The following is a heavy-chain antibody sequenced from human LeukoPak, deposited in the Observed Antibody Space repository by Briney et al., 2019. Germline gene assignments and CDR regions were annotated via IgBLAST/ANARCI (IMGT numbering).Heavy chain of an antibody. D-gene: IGHD5-24*01. CDR3: ARARWYSFDH. J-gene: IGHJ4*02. CDR1: GFTFSSYW. V-gene: IGHV3-7*01. CDR2: IKQDGSEK. Sequence: PGGSLRLSCAASGFTFSSYWMSWVRQAPGKGLEWVANIKQDGSEKYVDSVKGRFTISRDNAKNSLYLQMNSLRAEDTAVYYCARARWYSFDHWGQGTLVTVSS.